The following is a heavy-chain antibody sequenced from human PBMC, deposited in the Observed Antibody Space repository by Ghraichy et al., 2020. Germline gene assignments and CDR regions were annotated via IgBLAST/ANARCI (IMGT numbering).Heavy chain of an antibody. Sequence: SQTLSLTCAVSGGAISSSAYSWTWVRQPPEKGLEWIAYVYYDGSTYYNPSLKSRVTISLDNSKNQFSLELTSVTAADTAVYYCARALNYVGFAYWVQGTLVTVSS. CDR1: GGAISSSAYS. CDR3: ARALNYVGFAY. V-gene: IGHV4-30-2*01. CDR2: VYYDGST. D-gene: IGHD1-7*01. J-gene: IGHJ4*02.